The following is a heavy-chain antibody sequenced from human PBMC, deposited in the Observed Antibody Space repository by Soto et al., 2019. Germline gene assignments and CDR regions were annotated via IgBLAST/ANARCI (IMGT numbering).Heavy chain of an antibody. Sequence: QVQLVESGGGVVQPGRSLRLSCAASRFIFSDYAMHWVRQAPGKGLEWVAVISYGGDNKYYAESVRGRFAISRDNLKNTLYLQMNNLRAEDTAVYFCAKNPIAAAGRVDYWGQGSLVTVSS. CDR1: RFIFSDYA. CDR2: ISYGGDNK. CDR3: AKNPIAAAGRVDY. J-gene: IGHJ4*02. V-gene: IGHV3-30-3*02. D-gene: IGHD6-13*01.